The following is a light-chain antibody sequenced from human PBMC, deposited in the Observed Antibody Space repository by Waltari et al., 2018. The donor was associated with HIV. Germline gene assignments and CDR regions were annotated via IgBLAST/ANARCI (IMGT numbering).Light chain of an antibody. V-gene: IGKV3-15*01. CDR1: QSVRSN. J-gene: IGKJ5*01. CDR2: GAS. Sequence: EIVMTQSPATMSVSLGERATLSCRASQSVRSNLAWYQQRPGQAPRLLISGASTRATGFPARFSGSGSGTDFTLTISSLQSEDFAVYYCQQYDNWPPITFGQGTRLEIK. CDR3: QQYDNWPPIT.